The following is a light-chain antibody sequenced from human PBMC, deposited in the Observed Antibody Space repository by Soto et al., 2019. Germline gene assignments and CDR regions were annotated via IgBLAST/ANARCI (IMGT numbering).Light chain of an antibody. CDR1: QSISTS. V-gene: IGKV3-11*01. CDR3: HQRSAWPYT. Sequence: DIVLTQSPATLSLSPGKRATLSCRASQSISTSLAWYHHKPGQAPRLVIYDASKRAAGVPARVGGSGSGTEFTLTISNLEAEDLGTYYCHQRSAWPYTFGPGTNLDI. CDR2: DAS. J-gene: IGKJ2*01.